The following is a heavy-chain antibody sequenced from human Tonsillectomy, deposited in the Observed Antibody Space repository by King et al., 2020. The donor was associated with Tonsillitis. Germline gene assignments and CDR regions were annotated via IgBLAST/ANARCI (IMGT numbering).Heavy chain of an antibody. Sequence: QLQESGSGLVKPSQTLSLTCAVSGGSISSGGYSWSWIRQPPGKGLEWIGYIYHSGSTYYNPSLKSRVTISVDRSKNQFSLKLSSVTAADTAVYYCARGPQYCSGGSCYSEYFDYCGQGTLVTVSS. V-gene: IGHV4-30-2*01. CDR1: GGSISSGGYS. J-gene: IGHJ4*02. CDR2: IYHSGST. CDR3: ARGPQYCSGGSCYSEYFDY. D-gene: IGHD2-15*01.